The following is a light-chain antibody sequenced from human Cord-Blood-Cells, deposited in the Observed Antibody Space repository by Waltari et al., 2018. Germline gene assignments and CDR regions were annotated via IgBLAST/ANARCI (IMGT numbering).Light chain of an antibody. CDR1: SSDVGGFYL. V-gene: IGLV2-23*01. CDR3: CSYAGSSTLV. CDR2: EGS. Sequence: QSALTQPASVSGSPGQSITIPFTGTSSDVGGFYLVPWYQQHPGKAPKLMIYEGSKRPSGVSNRFSGSKSGNTASLTISGLQAEDEADYYCCSYAGSSTLVFGGGTKLTVL. J-gene: IGLJ3*02.